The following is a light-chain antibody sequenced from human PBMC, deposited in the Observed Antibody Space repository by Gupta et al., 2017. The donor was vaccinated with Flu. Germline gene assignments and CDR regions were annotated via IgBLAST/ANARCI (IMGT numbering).Light chain of an antibody. CDR1: RSNIGSNT. V-gene: IGLV1-44*01. Sequence: QSVLTQAPSASGTPGQRVTISCSGSRSNIGSNTVNWYRQLPGTAPKLLIYTNNQRPSGVPDRFSGSKSGTSASLAISGLQSEDEADYYCAAWDDGLNGPVFGGGIKLTVL. CDR2: TNN. CDR3: AAWDDGLNGPV. J-gene: IGLJ3*02.